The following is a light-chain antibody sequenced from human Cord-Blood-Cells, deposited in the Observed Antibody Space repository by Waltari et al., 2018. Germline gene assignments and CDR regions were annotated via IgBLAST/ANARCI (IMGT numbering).Light chain of an antibody. J-gene: IGKJ4*01. Sequence: DLVMNPSPDSLAVSPGEKATIHCKSNQRCLYSPNNKNYLAWYQQKPGQAPKLLIYWASTRATGVPDRFSGSGSGTDFTLTISSLQAEDVAVYYCQKYYSTPVTFGGGTKVEIK. V-gene: IGKV4-1*01. CDR1: QRCLYSPNNKNY. CDR2: WAS. CDR3: QKYYSTPVT.